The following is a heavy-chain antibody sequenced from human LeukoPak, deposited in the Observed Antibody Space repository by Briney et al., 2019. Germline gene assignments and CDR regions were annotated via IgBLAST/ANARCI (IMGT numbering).Heavy chain of an antibody. D-gene: IGHD4-17*01. Sequence: GGSLRLSCAASGFTFSSYGMHWVRQAPGKGLEWVAVIWYDGSNKYYADSVKGRLTISRDNSKNTLYLQMNSLRAEDTAVYYCARGYGDKASNLYYYYGMDVWGQGTTVTVSS. CDR2: IWYDGSNK. J-gene: IGHJ6*02. CDR1: GFTFSSYG. CDR3: ARGYGDKASNLYYYYGMDV. V-gene: IGHV3-33*01.